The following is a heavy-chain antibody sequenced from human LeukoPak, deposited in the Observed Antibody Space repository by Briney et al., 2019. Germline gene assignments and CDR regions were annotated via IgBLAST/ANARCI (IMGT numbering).Heavy chain of an antibody. CDR2: ISTSSSYI. D-gene: IGHD3-9*01. Sequence: GGSLRLSCAASGFPFSGYSLTWVRQAPGKGLEWVSSISTSSSYIYYADSVKGRFTTSRDNAKNSLYLQMNSLRAEDTAVYYCARHAYFNFDWLLTDDYYYMDVWGKGTTVTISS. J-gene: IGHJ6*03. CDR1: GFPFSGYS. V-gene: IGHV3-21*01. CDR3: ARHAYFNFDWLLTDDYYYMDV.